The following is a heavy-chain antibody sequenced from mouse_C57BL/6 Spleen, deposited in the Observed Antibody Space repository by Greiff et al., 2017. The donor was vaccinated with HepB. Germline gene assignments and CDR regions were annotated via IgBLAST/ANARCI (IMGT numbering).Heavy chain of an antibody. CDR1: GFTFSNYW. V-gene: IGHV6-3*01. Sequence: EVKLQESGGGLVQPGGSMKLSCVASGFTFSNYWMNWVRQSPEKGLEWVAQIRLKSDNYATHYAESVKGRFTISRDDSKSSVYLQMNNLRAEDTGIYYCTVHYYGSSLFAYWGQGTLVTVSA. CDR2: IRLKSDNYAT. CDR3: TVHYYGSSLFAY. D-gene: IGHD1-1*01. J-gene: IGHJ3*01.